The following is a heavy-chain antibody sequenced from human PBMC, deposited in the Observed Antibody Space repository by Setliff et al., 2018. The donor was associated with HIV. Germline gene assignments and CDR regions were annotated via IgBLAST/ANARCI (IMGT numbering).Heavy chain of an antibody. D-gene: IGHD6-19*01. CDR3: ARPHSGRGGGAWFDP. CDR2: MIYGGDT. J-gene: IGHJ5*02. V-gene: IGHV4-39*01. Sequence: SETLSLTCRVYGGSITSGNYYWGWIRQAPGKGLEWIASMIYGGDTWYNPSLKSRVTIYVDTANNEISLRLSTVTAEDTAVYRCARPHSGRGGGAWFDPWGQGIQVTVSS. CDR1: GGSITSGNYY.